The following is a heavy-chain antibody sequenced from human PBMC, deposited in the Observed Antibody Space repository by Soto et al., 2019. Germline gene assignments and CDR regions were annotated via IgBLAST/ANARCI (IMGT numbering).Heavy chain of an antibody. J-gene: IGHJ4*02. CDR3: AGAGVTVAILGFDY. Sequence: TQCLTYTVSGGYISGGDYYWSWIRQPPGKGLEWIGYIYYSGSTYYNPSLKSRVTISVDTSKNQFSLKRSSVTAADTAVYYCAGAGVTVAILGFDYWGQGTLDTVSS. V-gene: IGHV4-30-4*01. CDR2: IYYSGST. D-gene: IGHD4-17*01. CDR1: GGYISGGDYY.